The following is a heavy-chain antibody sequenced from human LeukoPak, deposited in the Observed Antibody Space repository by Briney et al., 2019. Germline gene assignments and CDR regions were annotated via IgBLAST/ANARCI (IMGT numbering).Heavy chain of an antibody. J-gene: IGHJ5*02. CDR2: ISYDGSNK. Sequence: QPGGSLRLSCAASGFTFSSYGMHWVRQAPGKGLEWVAVISYDGSNKYYADSVKGRFTMSRDNSQNTLYLQMSSLRAEDTAVYYCAKDRLKYTYGRTNWFDPWGQGTLVTVSS. CDR1: GFTFSSYG. D-gene: IGHD5-18*01. CDR3: AKDRLKYTYGRTNWFDP. V-gene: IGHV3-30*18.